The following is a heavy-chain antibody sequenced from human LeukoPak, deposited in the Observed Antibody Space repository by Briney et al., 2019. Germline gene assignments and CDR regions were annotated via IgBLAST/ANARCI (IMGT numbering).Heavy chain of an antibody. J-gene: IGHJ6*03. CDR2: IYYSGST. CDR3: CKGSDILTGLVLSYYYYMDV. D-gene: IGHD3-9*01. CDR1: GGSISSSSYY. V-gene: IGHV4-39*01. Sequence: SETLSLTYAVTGGSISSSSYYWGWIRQPPGKGLEWIGSIYYSGSTHYNPSLKSRVTISVDTSKNQFSLKLSSVTAADTAVYYCCKGSDILTGLVLSYYYYMDVWGKGTTVTISS.